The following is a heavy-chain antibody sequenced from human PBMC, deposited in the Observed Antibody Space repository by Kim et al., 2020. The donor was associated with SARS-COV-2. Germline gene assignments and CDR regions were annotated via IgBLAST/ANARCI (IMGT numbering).Heavy chain of an antibody. V-gene: IGHV7-4-1*02. Sequence: ASVKVSCKASGYRFTNYALNWVRQAPGQGLEWMGWINTDTGKPTYAQGFTGRCVFSLDTSVNTAYLQISSLRDGDTAVYYCARKGVHHDSSGLPTYLFDYWGQGTLVTVHS. CDR3: ARKGVHHDSSGLPTYLFDY. CDR1: GYRFTNYA. J-gene: IGHJ4*02. CDR2: INTDTGKP. D-gene: IGHD3-22*01.